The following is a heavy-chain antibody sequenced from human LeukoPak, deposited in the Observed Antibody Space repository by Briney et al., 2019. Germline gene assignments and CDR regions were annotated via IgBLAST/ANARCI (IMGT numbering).Heavy chain of an antibody. Sequence: GGSLRLSCADSGFTFSVYEMTWVRQAPGKGLEWISYISGSGSNIYYADSVKGRFTISRDNAENSLYLQMNSLRAEDTALYYCASQYYYYGSGSSAFDIWGQGTMVTVPS. V-gene: IGHV3-48*03. CDR2: ISGSGSNI. D-gene: IGHD3-10*01. J-gene: IGHJ3*02. CDR3: ASQYYYYGSGSSAFDI. CDR1: GFTFSVYE.